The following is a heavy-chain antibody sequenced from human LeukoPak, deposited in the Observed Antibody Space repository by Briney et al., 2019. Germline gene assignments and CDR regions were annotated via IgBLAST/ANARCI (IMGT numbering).Heavy chain of an antibody. D-gene: IGHD2-2*02. V-gene: IGHV1-8*01. CDR2: MNPNGGNT. J-gene: IGHJ4*02. CDR1: GYTFTSYD. Sequence: ASVKVSCKASGYTFTSYDINWVRQATGQGLEWMGWMNPNGGNTGYAQKFQGRVTMTRSTSISTAYMELSSLRSEDTAVYYCARGRRYCSSTSCYTPLHYWGQGTLVTVSS. CDR3: ARGRRYCSSTSCYTPLHY.